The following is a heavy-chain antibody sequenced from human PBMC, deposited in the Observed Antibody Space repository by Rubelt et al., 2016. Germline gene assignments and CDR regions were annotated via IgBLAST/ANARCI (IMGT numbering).Heavy chain of an antibody. Sequence: QVQLVQSGAEVKKPGSSVKVSCKASGGTFSSYAISWVRQAPGQGLEWMGGIIPIFGTANYAQKFQGRVTITADESTSTAYIELCSLRSEDTALYYCAREFLEWSDAFDIWGQGTMVTVSS. J-gene: IGHJ3*02. V-gene: IGHV1-69*12. CDR3: AREFLEWSDAFDI. CDR1: GGTFSSYA. D-gene: IGHD3-3*01. CDR2: IIPIFGTA.